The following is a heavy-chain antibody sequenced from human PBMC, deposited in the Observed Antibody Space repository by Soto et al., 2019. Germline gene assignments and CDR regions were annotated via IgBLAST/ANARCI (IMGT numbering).Heavy chain of an antibody. CDR3: AKDPHYDILTGYRDY. CDR1: GFTFSSYA. D-gene: IGHD3-9*01. J-gene: IGHJ4*02. V-gene: IGHV3-23*01. Sequence: GGSLRLSCAASGFTFSSYAMSWVRQAPGKGLEWVSAISGSGGSTYYADSVKVRFTISRDNSKNTLYLQMNSLRAEDTAVYYCAKDPHYDILTGYRDYWSQGTLVTVSS. CDR2: ISGSGGST.